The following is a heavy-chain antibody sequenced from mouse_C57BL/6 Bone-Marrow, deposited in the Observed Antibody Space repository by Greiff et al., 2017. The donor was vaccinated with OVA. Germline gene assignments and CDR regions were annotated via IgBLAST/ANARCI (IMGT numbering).Heavy chain of an antibody. CDR2: LWWADDK. CDR3: ARGEGFYYEYDGTAPFAY. J-gene: IGHJ3*01. V-gene: IGHV8-8*01. D-gene: IGHD2-4*01. Sequence: QVTLKESGPGILQPSQTLSLTCSFSGFSLSTFGMGVGWIRQPSGQGLEWLAHLWWADDKYYDPALKSRLPLSKDTSKNQVFLKIANVYTADTATYYCARGEGFYYEYDGTAPFAYWGQGTLVTVSA. CDR1: GFSLSTFGMG.